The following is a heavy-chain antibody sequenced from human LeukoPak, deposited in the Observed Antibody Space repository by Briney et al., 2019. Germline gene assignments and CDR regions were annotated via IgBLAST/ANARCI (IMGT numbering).Heavy chain of an antibody. D-gene: IGHD5-18*01. J-gene: IGHJ4*02. V-gene: IGHV4-31*03. Sequence: SQTLSLTCTVSGVSISSGGYYWSWIRQHPGKGLEWIGYIYYSGSTYYNPSLKSRVTISVDTPKNQFSLKLSSVTAADTAVYYCARIDTAMVFARLWGQGTLVTVSS. CDR3: ARIDTAMVFARL. CDR1: GVSISSGGYY. CDR2: IYYSGST.